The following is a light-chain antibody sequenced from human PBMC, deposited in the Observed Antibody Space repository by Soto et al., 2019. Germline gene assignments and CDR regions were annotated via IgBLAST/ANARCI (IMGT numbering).Light chain of an antibody. J-gene: IGKJ1*01. CDR1: QSVSSN. Sequence: EIVMTQSPATLSVSPGERATLSCRASQSVSSNLAWYQQKPGQAPRLLIYGASTRATGIPARFSCSGSGTEFTRTIISLQSEDFAVYYCQQYNNWPPRAWTFGQGTKVEIK. CDR3: QQYNNWPPRAWT. CDR2: GAS. V-gene: IGKV3-15*01.